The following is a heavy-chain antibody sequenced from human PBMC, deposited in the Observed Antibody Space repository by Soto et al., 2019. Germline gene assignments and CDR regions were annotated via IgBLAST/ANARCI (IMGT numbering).Heavy chain of an antibody. CDR1: GFTISGKKY. V-gene: IGHV3-53*01. Sequence: DVQLVESGGGLIQPGESLRLPCAAFGFTISGKKYVAWVRQAPRKGLEWVSALYDLDGSFYAASVKGRFTTSSDSSKTTVYLQMNDLRPDDTVVYYCATWHEREHAYDVWGQGTTVTVSS. CDR2: LYDLDGS. J-gene: IGHJ3*01. D-gene: IGHD1-1*01. CDR3: ATWHEREHAYDV.